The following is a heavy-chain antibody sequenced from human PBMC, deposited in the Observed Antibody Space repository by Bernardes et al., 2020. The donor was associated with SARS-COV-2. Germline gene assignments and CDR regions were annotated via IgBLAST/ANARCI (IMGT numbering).Heavy chain of an antibody. Sequence: QPLSLTYAISGDSVSSNSAVWHWIRQSPSRGLEWLGRTSYRSKWNYDYAVSVKSRITISPDTSKNQFSLELTSVTPDDTAVYYCARGANYAMGVWGQGTTVTVSS. J-gene: IGHJ6*02. CDR2: TSYRSKWNY. CDR3: ARGANYAMGV. CDR1: GDSVSSNSAV. V-gene: IGHV6-1*01.